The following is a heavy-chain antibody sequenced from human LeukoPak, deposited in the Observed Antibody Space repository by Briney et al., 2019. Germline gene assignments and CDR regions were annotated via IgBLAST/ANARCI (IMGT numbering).Heavy chain of an antibody. CDR1: GYTFTSYG. J-gene: IGHJ6*03. D-gene: IGHD2-2*01. CDR3: AREFCSTTSCSFSGYYYMDV. V-gene: IGHV1-18*01. CDR2: ISAYNGNT. Sequence: GASVKVSCKASGYTFTSYGISWERQAPGQGLEWMGWISAYNGNTNYAQKLQGRVTMTTDTSTSTAYMELGSLRSDDTAVYYCAREFCSTTSCSFSGYYYMDVWGKGTTVTVSS.